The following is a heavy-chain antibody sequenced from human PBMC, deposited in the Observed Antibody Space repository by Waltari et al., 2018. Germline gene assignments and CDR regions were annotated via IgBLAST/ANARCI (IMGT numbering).Heavy chain of an antibody. V-gene: IGHV3-66*02. CDR3: ARGIDYYDSSGYGF. CDR2: IYSGGST. Sequence: EVQLVESGGGLVQPGGSLRLSCAASGFTVSSNYMSWVRQAPGKGVEWVSVIYSGGSTYYADSVKGRFTISRDNSKNTLYLQMNSLRAEDTAVYYCARGIDYYDSSGYGFWGQGTLVTVSS. D-gene: IGHD3-22*01. J-gene: IGHJ4*02. CDR1: GFTVSSNY.